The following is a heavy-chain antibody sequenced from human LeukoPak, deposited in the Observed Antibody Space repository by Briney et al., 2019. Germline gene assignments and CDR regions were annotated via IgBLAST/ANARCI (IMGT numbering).Heavy chain of an antibody. J-gene: IGHJ6*03. CDR1: GGSISNYY. D-gene: IGHD5-18*01. V-gene: IGHV4-59*01. Sequence: SETLSLTCSVSGGSISNYYWSWIRQSPGKGPEWIGYIYNSGSTNYNPSLKSRVTISVDTSKNQFSLKLSSVTAADTAVYYCARVGSGYSYGYYYYYYMDVWGKGTTVTISS. CDR2: IYNSGST. CDR3: ARVGSGYSYGYYYYYYMDV.